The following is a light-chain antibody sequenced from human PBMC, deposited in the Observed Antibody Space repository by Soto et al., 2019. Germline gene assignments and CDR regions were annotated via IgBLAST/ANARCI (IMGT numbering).Light chain of an antibody. CDR1: SSDVGAYTY. V-gene: IGLV2-8*01. CDR3: SSYAGSNNYV. Sequence: HSALTQPPSASGSPGQSVTISCTGTSSDVGAYTYVSWYQQHLGKAPKLMIYGVTERPSGVPDRFSGSKSGNTASLTVSGLQTEDEAYYYCSSYAGSNNYVFGTGTKVTVL. J-gene: IGLJ1*01. CDR2: GVT.